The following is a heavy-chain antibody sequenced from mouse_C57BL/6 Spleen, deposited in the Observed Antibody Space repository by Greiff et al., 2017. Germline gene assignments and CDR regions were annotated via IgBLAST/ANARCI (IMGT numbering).Heavy chain of an antibody. CDR3: ARHATTVPCDY. Sequence: DVHLVESGGDLVKPGGSLKLSCAASGFTFSSYGMSWVRQTPDKRLEWVATISSGGSYTYYPDSVKGRFTISRDNAKNTLYLEISSLKSEDTAMYYCARHATTVPCDYWGQGTTRTVSS. J-gene: IGHJ2*01. CDR2: ISSGGSYT. CDR1: GFTFSSYG. V-gene: IGHV5-6*01. D-gene: IGHD1-1*01.